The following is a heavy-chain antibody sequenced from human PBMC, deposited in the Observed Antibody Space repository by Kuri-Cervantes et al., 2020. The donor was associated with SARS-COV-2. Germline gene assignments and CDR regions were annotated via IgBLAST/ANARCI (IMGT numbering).Heavy chain of an antibody. D-gene: IGHD2-2*02. CDR3: ARLGVVPAAIQIDY. J-gene: IGHJ4*02. Sequence: SETLSLTCTVSGGSTSSSSYYWGWIRQPPGKGLEWIGSIYYSGSTYYNPSLKSRVTISVDTSKNQFSLKLSSVTAADTAVYYCARLGVVPAAIQIDYWGQGTLVTVSS. CDR1: GGSTSSSSYY. V-gene: IGHV4-39*01. CDR2: IYYSGST.